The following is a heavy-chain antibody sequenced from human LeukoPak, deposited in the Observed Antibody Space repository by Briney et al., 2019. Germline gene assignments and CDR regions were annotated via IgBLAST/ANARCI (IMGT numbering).Heavy chain of an antibody. CDR3: ARGYCSGGSCPSDY. Sequence: ASVKVSCKASGGTFSSYAISWVRQAPGQGLEWMGRIIPIFGTANYAQKFQGRVTITTDESTSTAYTELSSLRSEDTAVYYCARGYCSGGSCPSDYWGQGTLVTVSS. CDR1: GGTFSSYA. J-gene: IGHJ4*02. V-gene: IGHV1-69*05. D-gene: IGHD2-15*01. CDR2: IIPIFGTA.